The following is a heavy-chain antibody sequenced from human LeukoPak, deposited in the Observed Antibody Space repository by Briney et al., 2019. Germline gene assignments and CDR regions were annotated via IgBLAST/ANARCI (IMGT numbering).Heavy chain of an antibody. CDR3: ARGEYSGSHMDY. CDR1: GFTFSSYG. CDR2: ISYDGSNK. V-gene: IGHV3-30*03. J-gene: IGHJ4*02. Sequence: PGGSLRLSCAASGFTFSSYGMHWVRQAPGKGLEWVAVISYDGSNKYYADSVKGRFTISRDNAKNTLYLQMNSLRAEDTAVYYCARGEYSGSHMDYWGQGTLVTVSS. D-gene: IGHD6-13*01.